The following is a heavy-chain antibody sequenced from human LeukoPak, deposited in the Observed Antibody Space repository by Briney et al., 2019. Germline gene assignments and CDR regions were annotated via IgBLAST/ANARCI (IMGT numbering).Heavy chain of an antibody. Sequence: GASVKVSCKASGYTFTSYDINWVRQATGQGLEWMGWMNPNSGNTGYEQKFQGRVIMTRNTSISTAYMELSSLRSEDTAVYYCASWRDSSGWYYFDYWGQGTLVTVSS. CDR1: GYTFTSYD. CDR3: ASWRDSSGWYYFDY. D-gene: IGHD6-19*01. J-gene: IGHJ4*02. V-gene: IGHV1-8*01. CDR2: MNPNSGNT.